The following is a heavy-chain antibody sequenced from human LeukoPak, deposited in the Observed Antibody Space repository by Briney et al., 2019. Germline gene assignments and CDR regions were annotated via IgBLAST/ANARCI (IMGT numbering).Heavy chain of an antibody. CDR3: ARRYFDWLLYGMDV. D-gene: IGHD3-9*01. CDR2: IYSGGST. V-gene: IGHV3-53*01. CDR1: GFTVSSNY. Sequence: GGSLRLSCAASGFTVSSNYMSWVRQAPGKGLEWVSVIYSGGSTYYADSVKGRFTISRDNSKNTLYLQMNSLRAEDRAVYYCARRYFDWLLYGMDVWGKGTTVTVSS. J-gene: IGHJ6*04.